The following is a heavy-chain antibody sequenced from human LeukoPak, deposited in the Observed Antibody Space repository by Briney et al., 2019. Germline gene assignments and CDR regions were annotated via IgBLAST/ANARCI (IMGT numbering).Heavy chain of an antibody. CDR2: IYPGDSDV. J-gene: IGHJ4*02. CDR3: ARRVESGYSFDY. D-gene: IGHD3-22*01. CDR1: GYTFTSYW. Sequence: GGSLKISCKGSGYTFTSYWIAWVRQMPGKGLEWMGIIYPGDSDVRYSPSFQGQVTISADKSISTASLQWSSLTTSDTAIYYCARRVESGYSFDYWGQGTLVTVSS. V-gene: IGHV5-51*01.